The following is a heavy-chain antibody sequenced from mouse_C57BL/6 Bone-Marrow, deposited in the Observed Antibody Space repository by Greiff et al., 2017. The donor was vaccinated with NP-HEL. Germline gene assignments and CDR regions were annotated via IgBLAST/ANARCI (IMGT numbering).Heavy chain of an antibody. D-gene: IGHD1-1*01. CDR3: AKTVVALDYFDY. CDR1: GYAFSSSW. Sequence: QVQLQQSGPELVKPGASVKISCKASGYAFSSSWMNWVKQRPGKGLEWIGRIYPGDGDTNYNGKFKGKATLTADKSSSTAYMQLSSLTSEDSAVYFCAKTVVALDYFDYWGQGTTLTVSS. V-gene: IGHV1-82*01. CDR2: IYPGDGDT. J-gene: IGHJ2*01.